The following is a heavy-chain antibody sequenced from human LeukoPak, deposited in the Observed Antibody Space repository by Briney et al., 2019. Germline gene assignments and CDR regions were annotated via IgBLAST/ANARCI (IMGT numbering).Heavy chain of an antibody. D-gene: IGHD3-10*01. V-gene: IGHV1-18*01. CDR2: ISAYNGNT. Sequence: GASVTVSCKASGYTFTSYGISWVRQAPGQGLEWMGWISAYNGNTNYAQKLQGRVTMTTDTSTSTAYMELRSLRSDDTAVYYCARDGPSRWFGELLQFDYWGQGTLVTVSS. CDR3: ARDGPSRWFGELLQFDY. J-gene: IGHJ4*02. CDR1: GYTFTSYG.